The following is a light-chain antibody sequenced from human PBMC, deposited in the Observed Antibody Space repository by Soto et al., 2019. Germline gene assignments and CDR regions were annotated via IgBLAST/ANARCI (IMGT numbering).Light chain of an antibody. Sequence: EIVLTQSPGTLSLSPGERATLSCRASQSVSSSYLAWYQQKPGQAPRLPIYDASNRAAGFPARFSGSGSGTDFTLTISSLEPEDFAVYYCQQRSNWPITFGQGTRLEIK. CDR3: QQRSNWPIT. CDR2: DAS. J-gene: IGKJ5*01. CDR1: QSVSSSY. V-gene: IGKV3D-20*02.